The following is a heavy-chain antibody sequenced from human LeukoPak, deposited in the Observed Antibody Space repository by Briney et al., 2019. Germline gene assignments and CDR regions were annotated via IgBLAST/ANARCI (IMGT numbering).Heavy chain of an antibody. CDR1: GDTFRRYS. Sequence: ASLKVSCKASGDTFRRYSISWVRQAPGQGLEWLGGIIPVFRTANYAQKFQGRVTITADKSTTTAYMELRSLRSEDTAIYYYARGEAAAVTSFDSWGQGTQVTVSS. CDR2: IIPVFRTA. V-gene: IGHV1-69*06. J-gene: IGHJ4*02. CDR3: ARGEAAAVTSFDS. D-gene: IGHD6-13*01.